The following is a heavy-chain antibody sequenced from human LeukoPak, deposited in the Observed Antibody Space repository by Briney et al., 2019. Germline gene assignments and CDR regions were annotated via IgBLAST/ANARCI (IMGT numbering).Heavy chain of an antibody. Sequence: GGSLRLSCAASGFTFSSYEMNWVRQAPGKGLEWVLYISSSGSTIYYADSVKGRFTISRDNAKNSLYLQMNSLRAEDTAVYYCARDSSGYDRAFDYWGQGTLVTVSS. CDR1: GFTFSSYE. V-gene: IGHV3-48*03. J-gene: IGHJ4*02. D-gene: IGHD3-22*01. CDR3: ARDSSGYDRAFDY. CDR2: ISSSGSTI.